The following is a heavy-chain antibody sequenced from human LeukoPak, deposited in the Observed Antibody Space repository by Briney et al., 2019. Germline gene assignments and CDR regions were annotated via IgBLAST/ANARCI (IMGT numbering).Heavy chain of an antibody. CDR3: VKRSRDGYNSPLDN. CDR2: IRGDGYTI. D-gene: IGHD5-24*01. Sequence: GGAPRLSCSAPGFIFCNHVISWVRPAPGEGAGGVSTIRGDGYTIYYKDSVKGRFTISRDNSESTLYLQMNSMRAEDTAVYYCVKRSRDGYNSPLDNWGQGTLVTVSS. V-gene: IGHV3-23*01. CDR1: GFIFCNHV. J-gene: IGHJ4*01.